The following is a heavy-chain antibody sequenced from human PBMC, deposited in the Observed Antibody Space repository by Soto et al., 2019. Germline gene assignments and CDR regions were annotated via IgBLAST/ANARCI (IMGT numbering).Heavy chain of an antibody. J-gene: IGHJ5*02. D-gene: IGHD3-9*01. V-gene: IGHV3-30*18. CDR2: ISYDGSNK. Sequence: GSLRLSCAASGFTFSSYGMHWVRQAPGKGLEWVAVISYDGSNKYYADSVKGRFTISRDNSKNTLYLQMNSLRAEGTAVYYCAKDASRYFDWLPDFDPWGQGTLVTVSS. CDR3: AKDASRYFDWLPDFDP. CDR1: GFTFSSYG.